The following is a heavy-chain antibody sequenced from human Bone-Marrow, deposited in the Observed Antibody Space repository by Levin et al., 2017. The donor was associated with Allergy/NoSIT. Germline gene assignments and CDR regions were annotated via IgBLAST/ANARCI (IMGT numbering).Heavy chain of an antibody. Sequence: GGSLRLSCAASGFTFSSYGMHWVRQAPGKGLEWVAVISYDGSNKYYADSVKGRFTISRDNSKNTLYLQMNSLRAEDTAVYYCAHSAYYYDSSGYYLPDYYYYYGMDVWGQGTTVTVSS. V-gene: IGHV3-30*03. D-gene: IGHD3-22*01. CDR3: AHSAYYYDSSGYYLPDYYYYYGMDV. CDR1: GFTFSSYG. J-gene: IGHJ6*02. CDR2: ISYDGSNK.